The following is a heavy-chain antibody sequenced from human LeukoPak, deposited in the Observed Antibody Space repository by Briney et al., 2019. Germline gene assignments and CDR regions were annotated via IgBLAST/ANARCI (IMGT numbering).Heavy chain of an antibody. Sequence: KTSETLSLTCTVSGGSISSSSYYWGWIRQPPGKGLEWIGSIYYSGSTYYNPSLKSRVTISVDTSKNQFSLKLSSVTAADTAVYYCARDPVTGPSTFDPWGQGTLVTVSS. V-gene: IGHV4-39*07. CDR2: IYYSGST. D-gene: IGHD1-20*01. CDR1: GGSISSSSYY. J-gene: IGHJ5*02. CDR3: ARDPVTGPSTFDP.